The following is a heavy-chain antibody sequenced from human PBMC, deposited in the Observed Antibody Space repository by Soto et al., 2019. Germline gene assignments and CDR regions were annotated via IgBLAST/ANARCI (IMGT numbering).Heavy chain of an antibody. D-gene: IGHD3-10*02. CDR2: VSYDGSTK. Sequence: GGSLRLSCAASGFTFSDYSMHWVRQAPGKGLEWVAVVSYDGSTKYYADSVKGRFTVSRDNSKNTLYLQMSSLRAEETAVYYCARGDYVGWADYWGQGTLVTVSS. V-gene: IGHV3-30-3*01. CDR3: ARGDYVGWADY. J-gene: IGHJ4*02. CDR1: GFTFSDYS.